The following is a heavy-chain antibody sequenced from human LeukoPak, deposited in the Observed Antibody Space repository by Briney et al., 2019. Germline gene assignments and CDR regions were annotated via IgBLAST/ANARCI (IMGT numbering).Heavy chain of an antibody. V-gene: IGHV3-13*01. Sequence: GGSLRLSCAASGFTFSRYDMHWVRQATGKGLEWVSAIGTVGDSYYPGSVKGRFTISRENAKNSLYLQMNSLRAGDTAVYHCARGFLGDAFDIWGQGTMVTVSS. CDR1: GFTFSRYD. CDR3: ARGFLGDAFDI. J-gene: IGHJ3*02. CDR2: IGTVGDS. D-gene: IGHD3-3*01.